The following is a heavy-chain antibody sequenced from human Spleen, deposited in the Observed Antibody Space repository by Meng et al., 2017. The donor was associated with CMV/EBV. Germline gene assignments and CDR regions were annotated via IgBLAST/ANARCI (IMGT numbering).Heavy chain of an antibody. D-gene: IGHD1-20*01. J-gene: IGHJ5*02. CDR1: GFSGSSSS. CDR2: INSNGSSE. CDR3: ARDYGNNWNPDWFDP. V-gene: IGHV3-74*01. Sequence: SGFSGSSSSMHWVRQAPAQGLGWVSRINSNGSSESDANSVKGRLAISRENAKNTLYLQMNSLRAEDTAVYYCARDYGNNWNPDWFDPWGQGTLVTVSS.